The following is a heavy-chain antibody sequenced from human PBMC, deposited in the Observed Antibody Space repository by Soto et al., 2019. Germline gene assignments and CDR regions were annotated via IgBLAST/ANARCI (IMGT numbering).Heavy chain of an antibody. CDR1: GGSISNTNW. V-gene: IGHV4-4*02. D-gene: IGHD6-13*01. Sequence: QVRLQESGPGLVKPSGTLSLTCAVSGGSISNTNWWSWVRQPPGKGLEWIGEIYHSGDTNYTPSLRSRVTMSVNKTKNQCSLKLPSVTAADTAVYYCARQEYSSSGYESGYWGQGTLVIVSS. J-gene: IGHJ4*02. CDR3: ARQEYSSSGYESGY. CDR2: IYHSGDT.